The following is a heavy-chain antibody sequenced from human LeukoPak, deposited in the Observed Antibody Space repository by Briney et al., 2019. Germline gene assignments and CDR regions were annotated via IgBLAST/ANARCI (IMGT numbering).Heavy chain of an antibody. J-gene: IGHJ4*02. V-gene: IGHV4-39*01. Sequence: SETLSLTCTVSGGSISTSNYYWGWIRQPPGKGLEWIGNIFYSGSTYYSPSLRSRVTISLDTSRNQFSLKLNSVTAADTAVYYCARLKVRGVIIGTYYFDYWGQGTLVTVSS. D-gene: IGHD3-10*01. CDR1: GGSISTSNYY. CDR3: ARLKVRGVIIGTYYFDY. CDR2: IFYSGST.